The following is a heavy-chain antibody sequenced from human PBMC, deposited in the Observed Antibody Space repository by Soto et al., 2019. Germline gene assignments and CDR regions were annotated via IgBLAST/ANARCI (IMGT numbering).Heavy chain of an antibody. V-gene: IGHV4-59*01. CDR1: GGSISSYY. D-gene: IGHD5-18*01. CDR3: GRHPGTAMAQPNDPWGKAATPYFDH. Sequence: SETLSLTCTVSGGSISSYYWIWIRQPPGKGLEWIGYIYYSGSTNYNPSLKSRVTISVDTSKNQFSLKLSSVTAADTAVYYCGRHPGTAMAQPNDPWGKAATPYFDHWGQGTLVTVSS. J-gene: IGHJ4*02. CDR2: IYYSGST.